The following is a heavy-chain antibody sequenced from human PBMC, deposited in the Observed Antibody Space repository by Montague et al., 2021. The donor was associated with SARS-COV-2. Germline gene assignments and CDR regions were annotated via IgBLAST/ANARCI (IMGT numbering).Heavy chain of an antibody. CDR2: ISETGSYT. CDR1: GFRFSGYS. J-gene: IGHJ6*03. CDR3: VRATLYMDV. V-gene: IGHV3-21*01. Sequence: SLRLSCAGTGFRFSGYSMNWVRQAPGKGLEWVSSISETGSYTYYADSVKGRFTISRDNAKNLVYLQMRSLRAEDTAVYYCVRATLYMDVWGEGTTVAVSS.